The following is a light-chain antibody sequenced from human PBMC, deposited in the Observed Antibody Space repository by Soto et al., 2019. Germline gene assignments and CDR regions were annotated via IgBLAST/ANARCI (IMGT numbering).Light chain of an antibody. V-gene: IGLV1-44*01. J-gene: IGLJ1*01. CDR1: SSNIGSDT. CDR3: AAWDDSLNILYV. CDR2: SNN. Sequence: QSVLTQPRSASGTPGRRVTISCSGSSSNIGSDTVNWYQQLPGTAPKLLIYSNNQRPSGVPDRFSGSKSGTSASLAISRLQPDDEADYYCAAWDDSLNILYVFGTGTKVTVL.